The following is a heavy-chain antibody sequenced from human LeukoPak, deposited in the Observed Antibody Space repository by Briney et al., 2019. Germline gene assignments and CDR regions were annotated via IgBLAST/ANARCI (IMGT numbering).Heavy chain of an antibody. CDR1: GFTFSNYN. D-gene: IGHD5-12*01. CDR3: ARDPTIYYYYMDV. CDR2: ITSSSSNI. J-gene: IGHJ6*03. Sequence: GGSLRLSCVVSGFTFSNYNMNWVRLAPGKGLEWVSSITSSSSNIYYAGSVKGRFTISRDNAKNSLYLQMNGLRAEDTGVYYCARDPTIYYYYMDVWGKGTAVTVSS. V-gene: IGHV3-21*01.